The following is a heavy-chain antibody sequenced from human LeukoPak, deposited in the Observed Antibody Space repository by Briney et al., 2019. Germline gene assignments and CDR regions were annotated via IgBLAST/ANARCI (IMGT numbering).Heavy chain of an antibody. V-gene: IGHV3-74*01. D-gene: IGHD1-20*01. Sequence: GGSLRLSCAASGFTFSSYWMHWVRQAPGKGPVWVSRINGDGNDTTYVDSVKGRFTISRDNARNTLFLQMNSLRAEDTAVYYCARIDNWNDGGYWGQGTLVTVSS. CDR2: INGDGNDT. CDR3: ARIDNWNDGGY. J-gene: IGHJ4*02. CDR1: GFTFSSYW.